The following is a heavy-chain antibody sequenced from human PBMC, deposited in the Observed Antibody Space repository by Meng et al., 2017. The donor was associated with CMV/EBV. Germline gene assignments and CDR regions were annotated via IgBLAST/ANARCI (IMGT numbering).Heavy chain of an antibody. CDR3: VRLDFWSGYYYFDY. J-gene: IGHJ4*02. D-gene: IGHD3-3*01. V-gene: IGHV3-21*01. CDR1: GFIFSSYT. Sequence: GGSLRLSCAASGFIFSSYTMNWVRQAPGRGLEWVSSISSSSTYIYYADSVKGRFTISRDNAKSSLHLQMNSLRAEDTAVYYCVRLDFWSGYYYFDYWGQGTLVTVSS. CDR2: ISSSSTYI.